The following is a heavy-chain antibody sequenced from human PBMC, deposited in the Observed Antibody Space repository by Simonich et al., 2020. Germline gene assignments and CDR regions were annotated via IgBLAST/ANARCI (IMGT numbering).Heavy chain of an antibody. Sequence: QVQLVESGGGVVQPGRSLRLSCAASGFTFSSYGMHWVRQATGKGLEWVAVIWYDGSNKYYADYVKGRFTISSDNSKNTLYLQMNSLRAEDTAVYYCARDRYCSGGSCYYFDYWGQGTLVTVSS. V-gene: IGHV3-33*01. CDR3: ARDRYCSGGSCYYFDY. CDR1: GFTFSSYG. J-gene: IGHJ4*02. D-gene: IGHD2-15*01. CDR2: IWYDGSNK.